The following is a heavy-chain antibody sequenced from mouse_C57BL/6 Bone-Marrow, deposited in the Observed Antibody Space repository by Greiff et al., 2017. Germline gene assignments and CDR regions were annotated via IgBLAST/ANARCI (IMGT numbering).Heavy chain of an antibody. CDR3: AREGIFYGSSPFDY. Sequence: QVHVKQPGAELVKPGASVKLSCKASGYTFTSYWMHWVKQRPGQGLEWIGMIHPNSGSTNYNEKFKSKATLTVDKSSSTAYMQLSSLTSEDSAVYYCAREGIFYGSSPFDYWGQGTTLTVSS. CDR2: IHPNSGST. D-gene: IGHD1-1*01. V-gene: IGHV1-64*01. CDR1: GYTFTSYW. J-gene: IGHJ2*01.